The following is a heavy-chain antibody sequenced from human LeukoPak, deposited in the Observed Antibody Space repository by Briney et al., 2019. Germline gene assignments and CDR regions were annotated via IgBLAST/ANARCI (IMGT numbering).Heavy chain of an antibody. J-gene: IGHJ4*02. CDR2: INHSGST. CDR1: GGPFSGYY. Sequence: SETLSLTCAVYGGPFSGYYWSWIRQPPGKGLEWIGEINHSGSTNYNPSLKSRVTISVDTSKNQFSLKLSSVTAADTAVYYCARDLTTPRRGFDYWGQGTLVTVSS. D-gene: IGHD3-3*01. V-gene: IGHV4-34*01. CDR3: ARDLTTPRRGFDY.